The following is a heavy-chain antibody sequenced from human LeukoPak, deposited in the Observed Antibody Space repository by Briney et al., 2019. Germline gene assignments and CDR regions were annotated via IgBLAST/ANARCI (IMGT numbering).Heavy chain of an antibody. J-gene: IGHJ5*02. D-gene: IGHD2-15*01. Sequence: SETLSLTCTVSGGSISSYYWSWIRQPAGKGLEWIGRIYTSGSTNYNPSLKRRVTISVDTSKNQFSLKLSSVTAADTAVYYCARAYCSGGSCYPIRNWFDPWGQGTLVTVSS. V-gene: IGHV4-4*07. CDR3: ARAYCSGGSCYPIRNWFDP. CDR2: IYTSGST. CDR1: GGSISSYY.